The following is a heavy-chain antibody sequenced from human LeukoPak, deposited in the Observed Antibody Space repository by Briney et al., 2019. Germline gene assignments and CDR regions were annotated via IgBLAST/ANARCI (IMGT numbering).Heavy chain of an antibody. CDR1: GYTLTELS. CDR3: ATPRWNMVRGVIITQGPFDP. Sequence: ASVKVSCKVSGYTLTELSMHWVRQAPGKGLEWMGGFDPEDGETIYAQKFQGRVTMTEDTSTDTAYMELSSLRSEDTAVYYCATPRWNMVRGVIITQGPFDPWGQGTLVTVSS. J-gene: IGHJ5*02. CDR2: FDPEDGET. V-gene: IGHV1-24*01. D-gene: IGHD3-10*01.